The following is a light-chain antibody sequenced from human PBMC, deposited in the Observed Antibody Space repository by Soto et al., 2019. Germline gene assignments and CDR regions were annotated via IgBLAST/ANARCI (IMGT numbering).Light chain of an antibody. V-gene: IGLV1-47*01. CDR3: AAWDDSLSGRV. Sequence: QAVVTQPPSASGTPGQRVAISCSGSSSNIGSNYVYWYQQLPGTAPKLLIYRNNQRPSGVPDRFSGSKSGTSVSLAISGLRSEDEADYYCAAWDDSLSGRVFGGGTKLTVL. J-gene: IGLJ3*02. CDR2: RNN. CDR1: SSNIGSNY.